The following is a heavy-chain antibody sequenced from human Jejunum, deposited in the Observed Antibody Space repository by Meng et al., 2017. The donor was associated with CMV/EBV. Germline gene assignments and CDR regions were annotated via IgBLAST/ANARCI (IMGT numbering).Heavy chain of an antibody. J-gene: IGHJ4*02. V-gene: IGHV3-30*02. CDR2: MRFDENDS. Sequence: QVQLVESGGGVVQPGGSLRCSCTASGSAPGFIFCNYAMLWVRQAPGKGLEWLAFMRFDENDSYYVDSVKGRFTISRDNSRNTLYLQMNSLRAEDTAVYYCAGDRCRYYDYWGQGTLFTVSS. CDR3: AGDRCRYYDY. D-gene: IGHD2-21*01. CDR1: GSAPGFIFCNYA.